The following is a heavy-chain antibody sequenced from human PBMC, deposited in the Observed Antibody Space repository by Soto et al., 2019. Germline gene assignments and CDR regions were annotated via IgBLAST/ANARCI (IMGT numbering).Heavy chain of an antibody. V-gene: IGHV3-30*18. CDR2: TSYDGNNE. Sequence: GGSLRLSCAASGFTFSNYAMHWVRQAPGKGLEWVALTSYDGNNEYYTDSVKGRFTISRDNSKNTLFLQMNSPRPEDTAVYYCAKDKGVFNWATSYFDYWGQGALVTVSS. CDR1: GFTFSNYA. CDR3: AKDKGVFNWATSYFDY. D-gene: IGHD1-1*01. J-gene: IGHJ4*02.